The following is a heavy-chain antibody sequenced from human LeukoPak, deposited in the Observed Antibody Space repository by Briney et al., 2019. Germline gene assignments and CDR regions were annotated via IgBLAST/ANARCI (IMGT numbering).Heavy chain of an antibody. Sequence: PGGSLRLSCAASGFTFDDYAMHWVRRAPGKGLEWVSLISGVGGSTYYADSVKGRFTISRDNSKNSLYLQMNSLRIEDTALYYCAKDPSTVTTPDYWGQGTLVTVSS. CDR1: GFTFDDYA. J-gene: IGHJ4*02. CDR3: AKDPSTVTTPDY. D-gene: IGHD4-17*01. V-gene: IGHV3-43*02. CDR2: ISGVGGST.